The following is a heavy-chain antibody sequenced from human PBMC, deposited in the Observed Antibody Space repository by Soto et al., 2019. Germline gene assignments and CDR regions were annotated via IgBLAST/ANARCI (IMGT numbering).Heavy chain of an antibody. CDR2: IDPSDSQT. Sequence: PGESLKISCKGSVYSFAGYWITWVRQKPGKGLEWMGRIDPSDSQTYYSPSFRGHVTISVTKSITTVFLQRSSLRASDTAMYYCARQIYDSDTGPNFQYYFDSWGQGTPVTVSS. CDR3: ARQIYDSDTGPNFQYYFDS. CDR1: VYSFAGYW. V-gene: IGHV5-10-1*01. D-gene: IGHD3-22*01. J-gene: IGHJ4*02.